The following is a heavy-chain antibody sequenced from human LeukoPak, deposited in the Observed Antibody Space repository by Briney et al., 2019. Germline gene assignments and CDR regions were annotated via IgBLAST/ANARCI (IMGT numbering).Heavy chain of an antibody. D-gene: IGHD2-2*01. CDR1: GFTFSSYS. CDR2: ISSSGSYV. Sequence: GSLRLSCAASGFTFSSYSMKWVCQAPGKGLEWVSSISSSGSYVYYADSVKGRFIISRDNAKNSLYLQMNSLRAEDTAVYYCARGSCSSTSCYVDYWGQGTLVTVSS. V-gene: IGHV3-21*01. J-gene: IGHJ4*02. CDR3: ARGSCSSTSCYVDY.